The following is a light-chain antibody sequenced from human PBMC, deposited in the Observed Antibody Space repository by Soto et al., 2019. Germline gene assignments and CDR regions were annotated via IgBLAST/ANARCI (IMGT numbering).Light chain of an antibody. J-gene: IGKJ1*01. CDR1: QSISSC. V-gene: IGKV1-39*01. Sequence: DIQMTQSPSSLSASVGDRVSLTCRASQSISSCLNWYQQKPGKAPKVLIYDASTLQSGVPSRFSGSGSGTDFSLIFSSLQPDDFAIYFCQQIYSSPWTFGQGTKVKIK. CDR3: QQIYSSPWT. CDR2: DAS.